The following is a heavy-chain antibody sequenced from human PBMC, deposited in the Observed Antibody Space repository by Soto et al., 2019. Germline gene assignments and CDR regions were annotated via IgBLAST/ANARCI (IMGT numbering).Heavy chain of an antibody. V-gene: IGHV1-18*01. CDR2: ISCYNGKT. D-gene: IGHD3-3*01. CDR1: GYSFTAYG. J-gene: IGHJ6*02. CDR3: ARDAPPPELRFLEWHNYDYNGMDV. Sequence: QVQVVQSGDEVKETGASVRVSCKTSGYSFTAYGISWVRQAPGQGLEWMGWISCYNGKTKYAQKVQGRVIMTTDTSTSTAYMELRSLITDDPAIYYCARDAPPPELRFLEWHNYDYNGMDVWGQGTMVTVSS.